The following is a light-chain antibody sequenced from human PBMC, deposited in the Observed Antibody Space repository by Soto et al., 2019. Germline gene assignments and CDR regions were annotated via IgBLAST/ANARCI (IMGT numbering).Light chain of an antibody. CDR2: DTS. V-gene: IGKV3-11*01. J-gene: IGKJ1*01. CDR1: QTVGSY. Sequence: ILLTQSPATLSLSPGERATLSCRASQTVGSYLAWFRQTPGQTPRLLIYDTSIRATGVPARFSGSGSGTDFTLTISSLEAEDFAIYYCQQRSDWPPTFGQGTKV. CDR3: QQRSDWPPT.